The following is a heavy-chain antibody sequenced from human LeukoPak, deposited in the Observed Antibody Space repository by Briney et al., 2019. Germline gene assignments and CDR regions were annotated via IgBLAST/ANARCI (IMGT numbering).Heavy chain of an antibody. D-gene: IGHD6-19*01. V-gene: IGHV4-61*02. CDR2: IYTSGST. CDR1: GGSISSGSYY. Sequence: PSETLSLTCTVSGGSISSGSYYWSWIRQPAGKGLEWIGRIYTSGSTNYNPSLQTRVTISVDTSKNQFSLKLSSVTAADTVVYYCARKQWVEYYFESWGQGTLVTVSS. CDR3: ARKQWVEYYFES. J-gene: IGHJ4*02.